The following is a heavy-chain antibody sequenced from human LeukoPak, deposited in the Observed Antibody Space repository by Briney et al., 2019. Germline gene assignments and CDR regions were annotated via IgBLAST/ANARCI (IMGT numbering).Heavy chain of an antibody. D-gene: IGHD6-13*01. Sequence: PGGSLRLSCAASGFTFSSYWTSWVRQAPGKGLEWVSYISSSSSTIYYADSVKGRFTISRDNAKNSLYLQMNSLRAEDTAVYYCARGSYSSSWYWFDPWGQGTLVTVSS. CDR3: ARGSYSSSWYWFDP. CDR1: GFTFSSYW. V-gene: IGHV3-48*01. J-gene: IGHJ5*02. CDR2: ISSSSSTI.